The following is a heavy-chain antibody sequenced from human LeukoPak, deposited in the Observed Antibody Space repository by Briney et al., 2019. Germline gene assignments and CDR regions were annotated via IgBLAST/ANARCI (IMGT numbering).Heavy chain of an antibody. CDR3: AAPHRVGARYYYYYGMDV. D-gene: IGHD1-26*01. CDR1: GFTFDDYA. J-gene: IGHJ6*02. Sequence: GGSLRLSCAASGFTFDDYAMHWVRQAPGKGLEWVSGISWNSGSIGYADSVKGRFTISRDNAKNSLYLQMNSLRAEDTALYYCAAPHRVGARYYYYYGMDVWGQGTTVTVSS. CDR2: ISWNSGSI. V-gene: IGHV3-9*01.